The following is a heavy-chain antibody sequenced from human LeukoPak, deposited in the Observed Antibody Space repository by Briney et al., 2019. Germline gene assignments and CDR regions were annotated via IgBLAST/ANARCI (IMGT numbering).Heavy chain of an antibody. Sequence: ASVKVSCKASGGTFSSYAISWVRQAPGQGLEWIGWINAANGNSVYSEKLKGRVTISRDTSASTAYMEVGSLKSEDTGIYFCARDFIAVGGSNLFLMVWGQGTQVIVSS. CDR1: GGTFSSYA. D-gene: IGHD6-19*01. J-gene: IGHJ1*01. V-gene: IGHV1-3*01. CDR2: INAANGNS. CDR3: ARDFIAVGGSNLFLMV.